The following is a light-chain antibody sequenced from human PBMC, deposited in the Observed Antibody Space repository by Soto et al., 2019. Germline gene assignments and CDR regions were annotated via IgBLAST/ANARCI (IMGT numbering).Light chain of an antibody. J-gene: IGKJ1*01. Sequence: ERVMTQSPTTLSVSPGGRVTLSCRASQSVGSDLAWYQKKPGQAPSLLIYGASTRATGIPARFSGSGSETEFTLTISSPQSEDFAVYYCHQYADWPPRGTFGQGTKVEIK. CDR1: QSVGSD. CDR3: HQYADWPPRGT. CDR2: GAS. V-gene: IGKV3-15*01.